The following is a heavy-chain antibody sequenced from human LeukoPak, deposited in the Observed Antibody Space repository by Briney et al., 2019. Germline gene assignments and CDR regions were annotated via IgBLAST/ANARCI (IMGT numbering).Heavy chain of an antibody. D-gene: IGHD3-10*01. CDR2: ISDDGSRQ. J-gene: IGHJ4*02. CDR3: VKDRTGTYTLDY. V-gene: IGHV3-30-3*01. Sequence: GRSLRLSCAAPGFTFSNYAIHWGRQAPGKGLEWVAFISDDGSRQHYADSVKGRFTISRDNSKNTLNLQMNSLRAEDTAVYYCVKDRTGTYTLDYWGQGTLVTVSS. CDR1: GFTFSNYA.